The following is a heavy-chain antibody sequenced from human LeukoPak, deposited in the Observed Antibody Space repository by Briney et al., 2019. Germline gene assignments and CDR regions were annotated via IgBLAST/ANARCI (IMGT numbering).Heavy chain of an antibody. Sequence: KPGGSLRLSCAASGFTFSVYYMSWIRQAPGKGLEWVSYISSSGSTIYYADSVKGRFTISRDNAKNSLYLQMNSLRAEDTAVYYCARVVGYGAAGPPMWYYYGMDVWGQGTTVTVSS. V-gene: IGHV3-11*01. J-gene: IGHJ6*02. CDR2: ISSSGSTI. D-gene: IGHD6-13*01. CDR3: ARVVGYGAAGPPMWYYYGMDV. CDR1: GFTFSVYY.